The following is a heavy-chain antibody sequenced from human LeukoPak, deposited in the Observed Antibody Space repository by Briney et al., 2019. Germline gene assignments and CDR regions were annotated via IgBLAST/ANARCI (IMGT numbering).Heavy chain of an antibody. V-gene: IGHV3-23*01. J-gene: IGHJ6*03. D-gene: IGHD2-15*01. CDR2: IDGSGETT. CDR1: GFTFSSYA. CDR3: AKDTTAWWYHRAYMDV. Sequence: GGSLRLSCAASGFTFSSYAMSWVRQAPGGGLEWVSAIDGSGETTYLADPVKGRFTSSRDNSENRLSLQMDSLRAEDTAVYFCAKDTTAWWYHRAYMDVWGKGTTVTVSS.